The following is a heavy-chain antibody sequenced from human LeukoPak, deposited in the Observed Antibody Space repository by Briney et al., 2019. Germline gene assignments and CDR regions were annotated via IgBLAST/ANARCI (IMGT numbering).Heavy chain of an antibody. Sequence: GGSLRLSCAASGFTFSSYGMHWVRQAPGKGLEWVAVIWYDGSNKYYADSAKGRFTISRDNSKNTLYLQMNSLRAEDTAVYYCARDIYDSSGYYYWTRYYYYYYGMDVWGQGTTVTVSS. CDR1: GFTFSSYG. J-gene: IGHJ6*02. D-gene: IGHD3-22*01. CDR2: IWYDGSNK. CDR3: ARDIYDSSGYYYWTRYYYYYYGMDV. V-gene: IGHV3-33*01.